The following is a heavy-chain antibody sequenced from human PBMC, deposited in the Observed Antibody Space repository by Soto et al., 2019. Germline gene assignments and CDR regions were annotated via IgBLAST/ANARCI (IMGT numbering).Heavy chain of an antibody. Sequence: QVPLVQSGAEVKKPGASVKVSCTASGYTFTDYYVHWVRQAPGQGLEWMGWINGNSGVTNLVQKFQGWVTLSRDTSVNTAYMELNRLKSADTAVFFCARGVSGWSPFDLWGQGTLVTVSS. CDR2: INGNSGVT. D-gene: IGHD6-19*01. J-gene: IGHJ4*02. V-gene: IGHV1-2*04. CDR1: GYTFTDYY. CDR3: ARGVSGWSPFDL.